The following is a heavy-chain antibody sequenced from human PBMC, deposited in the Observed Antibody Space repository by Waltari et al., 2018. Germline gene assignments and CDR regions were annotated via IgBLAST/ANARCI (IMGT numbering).Heavy chain of an antibody. Sequence: AQLQKCGAGLLKPAATLSRTCAVYGGSFSGFYWRWLSQPPGVGLGWIGEVNHSGRTNYNTSSNSRVTISVDTSKNQFSLKLSSVTAADTAVDYYGGGNSIIAARILKDYYYYGMDVWGQGTTVTVSS. CDR3: GGGNSIIAARILKDYYYYGMDV. J-gene: IGHJ6*02. CDR2: VNHSGRT. V-gene: IGHV4-34*01. D-gene: IGHD6-6*01. CDR1: GGSFSGFY.